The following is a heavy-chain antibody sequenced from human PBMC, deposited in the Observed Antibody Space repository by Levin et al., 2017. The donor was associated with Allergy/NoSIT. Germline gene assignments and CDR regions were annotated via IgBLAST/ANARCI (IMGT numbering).Heavy chain of an antibody. CDR2: IKSKTDGGTT. CDR3: TTKMLNYYGMDV. J-gene: IGHJ6*02. Sequence: GESLKISCAASGFTFSNAWMSWVRQAPGKGLEWVGRIKSKTDGGTTDYAAPVKGRFTISRDDSKNTLYLQMNSLKTEDTAVYYCTTKMLNYYGMDVWGQGTTVTVSS. D-gene: IGHD3-16*01. V-gene: IGHV3-15*01. CDR1: GFTFSNAW.